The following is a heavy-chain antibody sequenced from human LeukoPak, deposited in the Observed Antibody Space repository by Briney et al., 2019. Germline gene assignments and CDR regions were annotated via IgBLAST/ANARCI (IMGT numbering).Heavy chain of an antibody. V-gene: IGHV4-39*01. CDR1: GGSISSSSYY. D-gene: IGHD3-22*01. Sequence: PSETLSLTCTVSGGSISSSSYYWGWIRQPPGKGLEWIGSIYYSGSTYYNPSLKSRVNISVDTSKNQFSLKLSSVTAADTAVYYCAASGYRIGIDAFDIWGQGTMVTVSS. CDR2: IYYSGST. J-gene: IGHJ3*02. CDR3: AASGYRIGIDAFDI.